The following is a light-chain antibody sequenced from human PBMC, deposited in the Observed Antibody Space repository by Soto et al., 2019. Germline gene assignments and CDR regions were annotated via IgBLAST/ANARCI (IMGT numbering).Light chain of an antibody. CDR3: QQYGSSPIT. V-gene: IGKV3-20*01. J-gene: IGKJ5*01. CDR2: DAS. Sequence: EIVFTQSPGTLSFSPGERATLSCRASQTVRNNYLAWYQQKPGQAPRLLIYDASSRATGIPDRFSGGGSGTDFTLTISRLEPEDFAVYYCQQYGSSPITFGQGTRLEIK. CDR1: QTVRNNY.